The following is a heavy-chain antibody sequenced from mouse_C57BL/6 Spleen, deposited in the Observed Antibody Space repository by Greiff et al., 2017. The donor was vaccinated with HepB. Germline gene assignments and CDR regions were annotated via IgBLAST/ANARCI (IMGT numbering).Heavy chain of an antibody. V-gene: IGHV5-17*01. Sequence: EVQLVESGGGLVKPGGSLKLSCAASGFTFSDYGMHWVRQAPEKGLEWVAYISSGSSTIYYADTVKGRFTISRDNAKNPLFLQMTSLRSEDTAMYYCARSGYGSSGNFDYWGQGTTLTVSS. D-gene: IGHD1-1*01. CDR2: ISSGSSTI. CDR3: ARSGYGSSGNFDY. CDR1: GFTFSDYG. J-gene: IGHJ2*01.